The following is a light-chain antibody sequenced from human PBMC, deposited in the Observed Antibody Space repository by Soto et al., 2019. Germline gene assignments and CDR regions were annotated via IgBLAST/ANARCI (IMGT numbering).Light chain of an antibody. V-gene: IGLV4-60*03. CDR2: VEGRGSD. CDR3: ETWDSDSLV. Sequence: QPVLTQSSSASASLGSSVKLTCTLSSGHSSYIIAWHQQQPGKAPRYLMKVEGRGSDNKGSGVPDRFSGSSSGADRYLTISNLQSEDEADYYCETWDSDSLVFGGGTKLTVL. CDR1: SGHSSYI. J-gene: IGLJ3*02.